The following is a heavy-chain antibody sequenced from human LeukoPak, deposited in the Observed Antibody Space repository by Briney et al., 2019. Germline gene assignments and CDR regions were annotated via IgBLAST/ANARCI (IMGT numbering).Heavy chain of an antibody. D-gene: IGHD2-2*01. CDR3: ASSPGYCSSTSCYERAYYYYMDV. V-gene: IGHV4-4*07. J-gene: IGHJ6*03. Sequence: SETLSLTCTVSGGSISSYYWSWIRQPAGKGLEWIGRIYTSGSTNYNPSLKSRVTMSVDTSKNQFSLKLSSVTAADTAVYYCASSPGYCSSTSCYERAYYYYMDVWGKGTTVTVSS. CDR1: GGSISSYY. CDR2: IYTSGST.